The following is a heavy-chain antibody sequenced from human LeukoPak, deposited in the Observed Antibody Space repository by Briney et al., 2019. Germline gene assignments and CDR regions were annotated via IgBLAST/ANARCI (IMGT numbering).Heavy chain of an antibody. J-gene: IGHJ2*01. CDR2: VYSKGMT. CDR1: GGSMFSYY. V-gene: IGHV4-4*08. D-gene: IGHD3-22*01. CDR3: TRRAYYDSSGYNPTAGYFDL. Sequence: AETLSLTCSVSGGSMFSYYWNWIRQSPGKGREWIGFVYSKGMTTYNPSLRSRGTISIATSRNQFSLGLTSVTAADTATYYCTRRAYYDSSGYNPTAGYFDLWGRGTLVTVSS.